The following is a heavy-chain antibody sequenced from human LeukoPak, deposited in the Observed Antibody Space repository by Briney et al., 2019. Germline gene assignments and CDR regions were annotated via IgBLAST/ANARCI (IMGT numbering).Heavy chain of an antibody. Sequence: GGSLRLSCAASGFIFSSYAMSWVRRAPGKGLEWVSAISASGGSTYYADSMKGRFTISRDNSKNTLYLQMNSLRAEDTAVYYCAKAYSSSDYYYMDVWGKGTTVTVSS. CDR1: GFIFSSYA. CDR3: AKAYSSSDYYYMDV. J-gene: IGHJ6*03. V-gene: IGHV3-23*01. CDR2: ISASGGST. D-gene: IGHD6-6*01.